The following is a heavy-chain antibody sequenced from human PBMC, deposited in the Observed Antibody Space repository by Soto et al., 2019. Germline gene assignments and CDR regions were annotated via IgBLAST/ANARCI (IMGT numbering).Heavy chain of an antibody. V-gene: IGHV3-33*01. CDR3: ARDPYSSSSPDIGFDY. CDR1: GFTFSSYG. CDR2: IWYDGSNK. Sequence: QVQLVESGGGVVQPGRSLRLSCAASGFTFSSYGMHWVRQAQGKGLEWVAVIWYDGSNKYYADSVKGRFTISRDNSKNTLYLQMISLRAEDTAVYYCARDPYSSSSPDIGFDYWGQGTLVTVSS. D-gene: IGHD6-6*01. J-gene: IGHJ4*02.